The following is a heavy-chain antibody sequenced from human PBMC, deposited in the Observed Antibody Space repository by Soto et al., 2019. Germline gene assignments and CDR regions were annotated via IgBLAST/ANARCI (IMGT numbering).Heavy chain of an antibody. CDR3: AKDWFVGSGYDFLFDY. CDR2: ISGSGGST. Sequence: GGSLRLSCAASGFTFSSYAMSWVRQAPGKGLEWVSAISGSGGSTYYADSVKGRFTISRDNSKNTLYLQMNSLRAEDTALYYCAKDWFVGSGYDFLFDYWGQGTLVTVSS. V-gene: IGHV3-23*01. CDR1: GFTFSSYA. J-gene: IGHJ4*02. D-gene: IGHD5-12*01.